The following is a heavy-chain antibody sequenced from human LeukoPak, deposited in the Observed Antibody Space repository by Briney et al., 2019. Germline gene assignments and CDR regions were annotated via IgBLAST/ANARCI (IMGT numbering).Heavy chain of an antibody. CDR2: ISSSSSTI. CDR1: GFTFSSYS. D-gene: IGHD6-13*01. CDR3: ARGGSSWPLPFDY. Sequence: GGSLRLSCAASGFTFSSYSMNWVRQAPGKGLEWVSYISSSSSTIYYADSVKGRFTISRDNAKNSLYLQMNSLRAEDTAVYYCARGGSSWPLPFDYWGQGTLVTVSP. V-gene: IGHV3-48*01. J-gene: IGHJ4*02.